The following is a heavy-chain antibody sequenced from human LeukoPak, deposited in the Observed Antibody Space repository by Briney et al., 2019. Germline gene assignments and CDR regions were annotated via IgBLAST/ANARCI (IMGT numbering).Heavy chain of an antibody. V-gene: IGHV4-39*01. J-gene: IGHJ4*02. CDR3: AKTRGRGHVDPGTSGYINY. CDR1: GGSISADNFY. D-gene: IGHD3-22*01. Sequence: SETLSLTCAVSGGSISADNFYWDWDRPPTGKGLQWIASMNYRGRANYNPSLESRVTRSVVTSESHFSLRVTSVTAADTAVYYCAKTRGRGHVDPGTSGYINYWGQGIVVSVSS. CDR2: MNYRGRA.